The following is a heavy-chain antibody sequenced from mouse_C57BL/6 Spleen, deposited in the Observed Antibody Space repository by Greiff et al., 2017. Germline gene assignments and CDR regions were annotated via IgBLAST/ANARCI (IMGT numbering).Heavy chain of an antibody. V-gene: IGHV1-20*01. CDR1: GYSFTGYF. CDR3: ARWDYYGSPYAMDY. J-gene: IGHJ4*01. D-gene: IGHD1-1*01. Sequence: EVKLLESGPELVKPGDSVKISCKASGYSFTGYFMNWVMQSHGKSLEWIGRINPYNGDTFYNQKFKGKATLTVDKSSSTAHMELRSLTSEDSAVYDCARWDYYGSPYAMDYWGQGTSVTVSS. CDR2: INPYNGDT.